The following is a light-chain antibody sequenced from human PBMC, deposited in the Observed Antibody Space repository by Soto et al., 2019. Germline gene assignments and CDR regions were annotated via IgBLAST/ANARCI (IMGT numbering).Light chain of an antibody. V-gene: IGKV3-20*01. CDR3: QQYGSPRT. CDR2: GAS. Sequence: EIWLTQSPGTLSLSPGERATLSCRASQSVSSNYLAWYKQKPGQAPRLLIYGASSRATGIPDRLSGSGSGTEFTLTISRLEPEDFAVYYCQQYGSPRTFGQGTKVDIK. J-gene: IGKJ1*01. CDR1: QSVSSNY.